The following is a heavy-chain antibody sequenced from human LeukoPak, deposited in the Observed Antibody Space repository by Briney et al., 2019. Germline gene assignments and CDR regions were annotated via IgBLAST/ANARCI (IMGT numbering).Heavy chain of an antibody. CDR1: GGSISSSSYY. V-gene: IGHV4-39*07. J-gene: IGHJ6*03. CDR3: ARSGDGGYENYYYYMDV. Sequence: SETLSLTCTVSGGSISSSSYYWGWIRQPPGKGLEWIGSIYYSGTAYYNRSLKSRVTISVDTSKNQFSLKLSSVTAADTAVYYCARSGDGGYENYYYYMDVWGKGTTVTVSS. D-gene: IGHD5-12*01. CDR2: IYYSGTA.